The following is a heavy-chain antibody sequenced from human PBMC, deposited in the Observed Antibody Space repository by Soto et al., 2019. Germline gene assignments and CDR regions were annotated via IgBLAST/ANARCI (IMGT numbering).Heavy chain of an antibody. Sequence: GGSLRLSCAASGFTFSDYYMSWIRQAPGKGLEWVSYISSSGSTIYYADSVKGRFTISRDNAKNSLYLQMNSLRAEDTAVYYCARDIVVVVAATEMGDYWGQGTLVTVSS. CDR2: ISSSGSTI. CDR3: ARDIVVVVAATEMGDY. V-gene: IGHV3-11*01. J-gene: IGHJ4*02. CDR1: GFTFSDYY. D-gene: IGHD2-15*01.